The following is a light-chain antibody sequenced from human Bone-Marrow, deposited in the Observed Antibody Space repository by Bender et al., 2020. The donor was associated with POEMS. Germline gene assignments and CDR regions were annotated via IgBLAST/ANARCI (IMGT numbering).Light chain of an antibody. CDR1: VLPKKY. CDR3: YSAVDNTRL. Sequence: SYDLTQPLSVSVSPGQTARITCSGDVLPKKYAYWYQQKSGQAPVLVIYEDSKRPSGIPERFSGSSSGTMATLTISGAQVEDEADYYCYSAVDNTRLFGGGTKLTVL. CDR2: EDS. J-gene: IGLJ3*02. V-gene: IGLV3-10*01.